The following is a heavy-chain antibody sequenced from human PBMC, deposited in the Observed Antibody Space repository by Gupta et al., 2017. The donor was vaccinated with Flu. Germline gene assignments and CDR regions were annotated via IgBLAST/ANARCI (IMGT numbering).Heavy chain of an antibody. J-gene: IGHJ4*02. CDR2: SRSKTSGGKT. CDR1: YT. V-gene: IGHV3-49*02. CDR3: TRDPWGSVTGSFDQ. Sequence: YTMSWVRQAPGKGLEWVGFSRSKTSGGKTEYAASVKGRFIISRDDSKSVAYLQMNSLKTDDTAVYYCTRDPWGSVTGSFDQWGQGTLVTVSS. D-gene: IGHD4-17*01.